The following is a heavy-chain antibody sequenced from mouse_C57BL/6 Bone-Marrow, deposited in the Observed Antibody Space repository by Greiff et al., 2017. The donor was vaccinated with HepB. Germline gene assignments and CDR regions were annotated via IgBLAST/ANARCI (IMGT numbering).Heavy chain of an antibody. CDR1: GYTFTSYW. CDR3: ARAGYSNSWYFDV. V-gene: IGHV1-55*01. J-gene: IGHJ1*03. D-gene: IGHD2-5*01. Sequence: QVQLQQSGAELVKPGASVKMSCKASGYTFTSYWITWVKQRPGQGLEWIGDIYPGSGSTNYNEKFKSKATLTVDTSSSTAYMQLSSLTSEDSAVYYCARAGYSNSWYFDVWGTGTTVTVSS. CDR2: IYPGSGST.